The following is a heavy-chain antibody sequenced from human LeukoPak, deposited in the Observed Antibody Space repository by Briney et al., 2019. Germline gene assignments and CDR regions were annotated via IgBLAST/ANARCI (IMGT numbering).Heavy chain of an antibody. Sequence: PSETLSLTCTVSGGSVSSGSYYWSWIRQPPGKGLEWIGYIYYSGSTNYNPSLKSRVTISVDTSKNQFSLKLSSVTAADTAAYYCARGLRFLEWLYFAWFDPWGQGTLVTVSS. CDR1: GGSVSSGSYY. D-gene: IGHD3-3*01. CDR3: ARGLRFLEWLYFAWFDP. CDR2: IYYSGST. V-gene: IGHV4-61*01. J-gene: IGHJ5*02.